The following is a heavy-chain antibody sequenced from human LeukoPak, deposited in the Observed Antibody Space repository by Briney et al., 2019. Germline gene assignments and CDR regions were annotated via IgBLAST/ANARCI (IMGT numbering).Heavy chain of an antibody. J-gene: IGHJ4*02. V-gene: IGHV1-69*13. Sequence: ASVKVSCKASGGTFSSYGINWVRQAPGQGLEWMGGIIPIFGSANYAQKFQGRVTITADESTSTAYMELSSLRSDDTAVYYCARGSRPVYNLLTGKRYFDYWGQGTLLTVSS. CDR3: ARGSRPVYNLLTGKRYFDY. CDR2: IIPIFGSA. D-gene: IGHD3-9*01. CDR1: GGTFSSYG.